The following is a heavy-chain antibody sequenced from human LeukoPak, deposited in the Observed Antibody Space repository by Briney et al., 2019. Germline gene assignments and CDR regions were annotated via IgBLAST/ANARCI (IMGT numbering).Heavy chain of an antibody. Sequence: SETLSLTCAVYGGSFSGYYWSWIRQPPGKGLEWIGEINHSGSTNYNPSLKSRVTISVDTSRNHFSLKLSSVTAADTAVYYCARRGSVPAAMPYDYWGQGTLVTVSS. CDR1: GGSFSGYY. J-gene: IGHJ4*02. V-gene: IGHV4-34*01. CDR3: ARRGSVPAAMPYDY. CDR2: INHSGST. D-gene: IGHD2-2*01.